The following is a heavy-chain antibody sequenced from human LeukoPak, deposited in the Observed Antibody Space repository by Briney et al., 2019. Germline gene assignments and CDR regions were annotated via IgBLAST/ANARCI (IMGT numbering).Heavy chain of an antibody. J-gene: IGHJ4*02. Sequence: GGSLRLSCAASGFTFSSYAMHWVRQAPGKGLEWVAVISYDGSNKYYADSVKGRFTISRDNSKNTLYLQMNSLRAEDTAVYYCATYTAMVKASFDYWGQGTLVTVSS. V-gene: IGHV3-30*04. CDR3: ATYTAMVKASFDY. CDR2: ISYDGSNK. D-gene: IGHD5-18*01. CDR1: GFTFSSYA.